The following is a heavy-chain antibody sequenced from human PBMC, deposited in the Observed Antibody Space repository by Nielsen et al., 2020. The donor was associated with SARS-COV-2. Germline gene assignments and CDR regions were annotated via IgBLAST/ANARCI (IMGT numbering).Heavy chain of an antibody. D-gene: IGHD6-19*01. CDR1: GGSISSGG. CDR2: ISYDGSNE. V-gene: IGHV3-30*03. J-gene: IGHJ6*02. Sequence: LSLTCTVSGGSISSGGYYWSWIRQAPGKGLEWVAVISYDGSNEYYADSVKGRFSISRDNSKNTLYLQMESLRPEDTAVYKCARVGGQQWLVPGGMDVWGHGTTVTVSS. CDR3: ARVGGQQWLVPGGMDV.